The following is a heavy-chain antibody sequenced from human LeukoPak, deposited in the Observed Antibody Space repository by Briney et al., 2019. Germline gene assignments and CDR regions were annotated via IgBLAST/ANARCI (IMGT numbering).Heavy chain of an antibody. V-gene: IGHV3-21*01. CDR3: ARAPFYDSSGPTIGPYYFDY. J-gene: IGHJ4*02. CDR2: ISISTSYI. CDR1: GFTFSSYS. D-gene: IGHD3-22*01. Sequence: GGSLRLSCAASGFTFSSYSMNWVRQAPGTGLEWVSSISISTSYIYYADLVKGRFTISRDNAKNSLYLQMNSLRAEDTAVYYCARAPFYDSSGPTIGPYYFDYCGQGTLVTVSS.